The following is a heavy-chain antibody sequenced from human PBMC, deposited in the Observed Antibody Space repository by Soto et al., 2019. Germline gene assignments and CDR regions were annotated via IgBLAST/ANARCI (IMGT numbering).Heavy chain of an antibody. CDR2: MYYSGST. J-gene: IGHJ5*02. CDR3: LSAAGNLGWFDP. CDR1: GGSISSSSYY. D-gene: IGHD6-13*01. Sequence: SETLSLTCTVSGGSISSSSYYWGWIRQPPGKGLEWIGSMYYSGSTYYNPSLKSRVTISVDTSKNQFSLKLSSVTAADTAVYYCLSAAGNLGWFDPWGQGTLVTVSS. V-gene: IGHV4-39*01.